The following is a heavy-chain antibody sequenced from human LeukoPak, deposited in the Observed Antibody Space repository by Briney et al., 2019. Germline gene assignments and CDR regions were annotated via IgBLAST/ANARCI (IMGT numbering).Heavy chain of an antibody. CDR1: GYTFTYYV. J-gene: IGHJ4*02. V-gene: IGHV1-18*01. Sequence: GASVKVSCKTSGYTFTYYVISWVRQAPGQGLEWMGWINAYNGNTYDAQKFQGRVTMTTDTSTSTAYMELRSPRSDDTAVYYCARGEKPYDYWGQGTLVSVSS. D-gene: IGHD1-26*01. CDR2: INAYNGNT. CDR3: ARGEKPYDY.